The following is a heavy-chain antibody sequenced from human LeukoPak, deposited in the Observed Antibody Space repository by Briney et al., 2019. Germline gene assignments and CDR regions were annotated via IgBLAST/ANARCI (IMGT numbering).Heavy chain of an antibody. D-gene: IGHD1-26*01. CDR2: ISYSGST. CDR3: ARRRERRRTDRFDYFDY. Sequence: SETLSLTCTVSGGSISSYFWSWFRQPPGKRLEWIGHISYSGSTNYNPSLKSRITISLDTSKNQFSLKLSSVTAADTAVYYCARRRERRRTDRFDYFDYWGQGALVAVSS. CDR1: GGSISSYF. V-gene: IGHV4-59*08. J-gene: IGHJ4*02.